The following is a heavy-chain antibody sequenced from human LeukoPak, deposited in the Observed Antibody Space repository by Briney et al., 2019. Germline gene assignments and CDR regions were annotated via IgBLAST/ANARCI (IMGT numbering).Heavy chain of an antibody. Sequence: GGSLRLSCAASGFTFSSYAMSWVRQAPGKGLEWVSFLRGDGSRTYYADSVKGRFTNSRDNSKNTLDLQMNRLRPEDTAVYYCAKDENEVTHGATYFDNWGQGTLVTVSS. V-gene: IGHV3-23*01. J-gene: IGHJ4*02. CDR1: GFTFSSYA. D-gene: IGHD1-1*01. CDR2: LRGDGSRT. CDR3: AKDENEVTHGATYFDN.